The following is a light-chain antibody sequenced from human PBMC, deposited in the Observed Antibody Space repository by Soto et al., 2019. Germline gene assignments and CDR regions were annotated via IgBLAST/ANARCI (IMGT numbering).Light chain of an antibody. CDR2: EVR. V-gene: IGLV2-14*01. CDR3: SSYTTTSTLV. J-gene: IGLJ3*02. CDR1: NRDVGSYNL. Sequence: QSALTQPASVSGSPGQAITVAGTGNNRDVGSYNLVSWYQQRPGEAPKLIISEVRNRPSGISYRFTGSKSGNTASLTISGLQAEDEADYYCSSYTTTSTLVFGGGTKLTVL.